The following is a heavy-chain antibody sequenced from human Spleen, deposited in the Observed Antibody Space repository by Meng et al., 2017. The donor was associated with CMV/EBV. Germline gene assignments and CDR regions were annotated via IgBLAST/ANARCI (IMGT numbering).Heavy chain of an antibody. CDR3: AREERDYDFWSGYHNIDY. V-gene: IGHV3-48*03. D-gene: IGHD3/OR15-3a*01. J-gene: IGHJ4*02. Sequence: GGSLRLSCEGSGFTFSYYEMNWIRQAPGKGLEWISHISSTGAIKYYAHSVKGRFIISRDNAKNSLHLQMNTLKDEDTAVYYCAREERDYDFWSGYHNIDYWGQGALVTVSS. CDR1: GFTFSYYE. CDR2: ISSTGAIK.